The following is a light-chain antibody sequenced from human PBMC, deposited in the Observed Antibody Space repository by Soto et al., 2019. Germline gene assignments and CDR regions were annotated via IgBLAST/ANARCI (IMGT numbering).Light chain of an antibody. CDR1: QVIRND. Sequence: DIQITQSPSTLSASVGDSVTIICRASQVIRNDLAWYQQKPGKAPKLLIYKASTLKSGVPSRFSGSGSGTEFTLTISSLQPDDFATYYCQQYMSYSFGQGTKVDI. CDR3: QQYMSYS. CDR2: KAS. J-gene: IGKJ1*01. V-gene: IGKV1-5*03.